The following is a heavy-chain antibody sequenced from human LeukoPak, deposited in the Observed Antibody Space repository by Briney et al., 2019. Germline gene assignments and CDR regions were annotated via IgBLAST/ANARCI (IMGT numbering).Heavy chain of an antibody. V-gene: IGHV3-74*01. J-gene: IGHJ1*01. CDR1: GFTFSTYW. Sequence: GGSLRLSCAASGFTFSTYWMHWVRQAPGKGQVSVSRIKSDGGTNYADSVKGRFTISRDNAKKTVSLQMNSLRPEDTGVYYCARAPSEIGGYYPEYFRHWGQGTLVTVSS. CDR3: ARAPSEIGGYYPEYFRH. CDR2: IKSDGGT. D-gene: IGHD3-22*01.